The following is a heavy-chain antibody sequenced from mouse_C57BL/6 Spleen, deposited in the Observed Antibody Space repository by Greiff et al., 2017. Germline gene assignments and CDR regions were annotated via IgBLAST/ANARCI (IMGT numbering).Heavy chain of an antibody. V-gene: IGHV1-64*01. CDR2: IHPKSGST. CDR1: AYTFPSSW. Sequence: QVQLQQPGAELVKPGASVRLSCKAFAYTFPSSWMPWVKQRPGQGLEWIGMIHPKSGSTNYNEKFKSKATLTVDKSSSTAYMQLSSLTSEDSAVYYCARYYGSSYFDYWGQGTTLTVSS. D-gene: IGHD1-1*01. CDR3: ARYYGSSYFDY. J-gene: IGHJ2*01.